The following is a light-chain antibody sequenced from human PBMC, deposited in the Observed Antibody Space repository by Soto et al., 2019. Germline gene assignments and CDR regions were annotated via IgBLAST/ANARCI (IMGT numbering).Light chain of an antibody. V-gene: IGKV4-1*01. CDR3: QQYYSTPWT. CDR2: WAS. CDR1: QSLLHSSDNRNY. J-gene: IGKJ1*01. Sequence: EIVMAQFPETLAVSVGERATIKCRSSQSLLHSSDNRNYLTWYQQKPGQPPKLLIYWASTRQSGVPDRFSGSGSGTDFTLTINNLQAEDVAVYHCQQYYSTPWTFGQGTKVDIK.